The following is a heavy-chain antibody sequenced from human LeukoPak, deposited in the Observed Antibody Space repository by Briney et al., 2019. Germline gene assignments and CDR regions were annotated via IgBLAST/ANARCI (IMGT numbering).Heavy chain of an antibody. V-gene: IGHV4-59*01. CDR2: IHYSGST. D-gene: IGHD2/OR15-2a*01. Sequence: SETLSLTCTVSGGSISSYYWSWIRQPPGKGLEWIGYIHYSGSTNYNPSLKSRVTISVDTSKNQFSLKLSSVTAADTAVYYCARDPFRRSMDVWGQGTTVTVSS. CDR1: GGSISSYY. CDR3: ARDPFRRSMDV. J-gene: IGHJ6*02.